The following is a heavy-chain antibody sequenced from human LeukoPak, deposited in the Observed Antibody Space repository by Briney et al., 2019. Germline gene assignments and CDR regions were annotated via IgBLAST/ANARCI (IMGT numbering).Heavy chain of an antibody. CDR2: IYYSGST. CDR1: GGSISSYY. CDR3: ARTRGRDGYQA. J-gene: IGHJ5*02. D-gene: IGHD5-24*01. Sequence: SETLSLTCTVSGGSISSYYWSWIRQPPGKGLEWIGYIYYSGSTNYNPSLKSRVTISVDTSKNQFSLKLSSVTAADTAVYYCARTRGRDGYQAWGQGTLVTVPS. V-gene: IGHV4-59*01.